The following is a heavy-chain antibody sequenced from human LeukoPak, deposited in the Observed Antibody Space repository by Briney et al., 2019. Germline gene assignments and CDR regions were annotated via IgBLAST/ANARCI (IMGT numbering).Heavy chain of an antibody. CDR2: IYYSGST. CDR3: ARVSGDYSRRDFNFDY. Sequence: PSETLSLTCTVSGGSISSGDYYWSWIRQPPGKGLEWIGYIYYSGSTYYNPSLKSRVTISVDTSKNQFSLKLSSVTAADTAVYYCARVSGDYSRRDFNFDYWGQGTLVTVSS. J-gene: IGHJ4*02. CDR1: GGSISSGDYY. V-gene: IGHV4-30-4*01. D-gene: IGHD4-17*01.